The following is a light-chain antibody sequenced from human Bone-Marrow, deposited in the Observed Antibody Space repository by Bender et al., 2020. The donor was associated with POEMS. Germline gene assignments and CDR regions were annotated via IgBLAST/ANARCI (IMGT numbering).Light chain of an antibody. Sequence: QSALTQPASVSGSPGQSITISCTGTSSDIGGYNYVSWYQQHPGKAPKLMILDVNNRPSGVSNRFSGSKSGNTASLTISGLQAEDEADYFCISYAGRRILFGRRTRLTV. CDR3: ISYAGRRIL. CDR1: SSDIGGYNY. CDR2: DVN. V-gene: IGLV2-14*03. J-gene: IGLJ3*02.